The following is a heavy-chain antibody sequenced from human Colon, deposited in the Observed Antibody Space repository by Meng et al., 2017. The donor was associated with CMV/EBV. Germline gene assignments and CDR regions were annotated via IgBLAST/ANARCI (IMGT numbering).Heavy chain of an antibody. CDR1: GYNLTHFW. Sequence: SGYNLTHFWIGRVRPVPGEGPGWVGIVYPGDDDTKYSPSFQGQVTISADQATTPAYPQWSRPKASEHAMYFCARKGIVGTPYYFDYWGQGTLVTVSS. CDR3: ARKGIVGTPYYFDY. J-gene: IGHJ4*02. CDR2: VYPGDDDT. V-gene: IGHV5-51*01. D-gene: IGHD1-26*01.